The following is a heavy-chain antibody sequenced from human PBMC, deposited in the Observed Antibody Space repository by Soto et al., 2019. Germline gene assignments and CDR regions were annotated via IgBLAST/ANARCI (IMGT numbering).Heavy chain of an antibody. CDR1: GFTFSSYS. CDR3: ARVRITMVRGVTTYYGMDV. V-gene: IGHV3-21*01. CDR2: ISSSSSYI. D-gene: IGHD3-10*01. J-gene: IGHJ6*02. Sequence: GGSLRLSCAASGFTFSSYSMNWVRQAPGKGLEWVSSISSSSSYIYYAGSVKGRFTISRDNAKNSLYLQMNSLRAEDTAVYYCARVRITMVRGVTTYYGMDVWGQGTTVTVSS.